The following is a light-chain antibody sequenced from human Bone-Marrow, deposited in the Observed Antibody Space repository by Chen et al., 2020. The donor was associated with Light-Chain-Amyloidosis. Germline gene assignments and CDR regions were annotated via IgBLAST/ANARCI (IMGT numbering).Light chain of an antibody. CDR1: QSIRGN. Sequence: VMTQSPVALSVSPGDTDTLSCRASQSIRGNLAWYQQRPGQAPRLLIYGACARATGIPARFSGSGFETDFTLTISTIQSEDFAVYYCQQYNTWPLTFGQGTRVDIK. CDR2: GAC. J-gene: IGKJ1*01. CDR3: QQYNTWPLT. V-gene: IGKV3-15*01.